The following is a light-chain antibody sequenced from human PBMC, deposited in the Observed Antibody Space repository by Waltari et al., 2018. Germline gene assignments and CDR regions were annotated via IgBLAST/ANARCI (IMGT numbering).Light chain of an antibody. V-gene: IGLV2-11*02. J-gene: IGLJ3*02. Sequence: QSALTQPRSVSGSPGQSVTISCPVTSSDVGKYAYVSWYQQHPGKAPKLMIYDVSKRPSGVPDRFSGSKSGNTASLTVSGLQAEDEADYYCCSYAGTYTSWVFGGGTKLTVL. CDR1: SSDVGKYAY. CDR3: CSYAGTYTSWV. CDR2: DVS.